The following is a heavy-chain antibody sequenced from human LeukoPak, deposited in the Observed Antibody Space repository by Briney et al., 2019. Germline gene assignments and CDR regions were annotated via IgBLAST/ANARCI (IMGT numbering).Heavy chain of an antibody. CDR3: ARVLFNWFDP. D-gene: IGHD2-21*01. CDR2: IYYSGST. Sequence: PSETLSLTCTVSGGSISSYYWSWIRQPPGKGLEWMGYIYYSGSTNYNPSLKSRVTISVDTSKKQFSLKLSSVTAADTAVYYCARVLFNWFDPWGQGTLVTVSS. J-gene: IGHJ5*02. CDR1: GGSISSYY. V-gene: IGHV4-59*01.